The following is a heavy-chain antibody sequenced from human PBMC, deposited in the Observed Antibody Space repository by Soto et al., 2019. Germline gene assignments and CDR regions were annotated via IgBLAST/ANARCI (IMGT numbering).Heavy chain of an antibody. CDR3: ARGLRWGIFDY. Sequence: QLGGSLRLSCAASGFTFSRDWMHWVRQAPGKGLVWVSHINSDGSSTSYADSVNGRFTISRDNAKNTLYLQMNSLRAEDTAVYYCARGLRWGIFDYWGPGTLVTVSS. CDR2: INSDGSST. CDR1: GFTFSRDW. D-gene: IGHD2-8*02. J-gene: IGHJ4*02. V-gene: IGHV3-74*01.